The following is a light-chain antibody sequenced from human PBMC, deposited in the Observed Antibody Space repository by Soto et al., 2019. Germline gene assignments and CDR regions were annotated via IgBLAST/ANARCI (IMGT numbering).Light chain of an antibody. Sequence: EIVLTQSPGTLSLSPGERATLSCRTSQSVSSSFLAWYQHKPGQAPRLLIYATSSRATDIPDRISGSGSGTDFTLTIRRLEPEDFAVYYCQQYAISPYTFGQGTKLEI. CDR3: QQYAISPYT. J-gene: IGKJ2*01. CDR2: ATS. CDR1: QSVSSSF. V-gene: IGKV3-20*01.